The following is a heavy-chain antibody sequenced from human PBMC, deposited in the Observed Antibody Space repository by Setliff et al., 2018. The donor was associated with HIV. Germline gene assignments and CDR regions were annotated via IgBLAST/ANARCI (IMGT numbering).Heavy chain of an antibody. V-gene: IGHV4-38-2*01. CDR3: AKGVAGLQYYYYYMDV. Sequence: PSETLSLTCAVSGYSISDGYYWGWIRQPPGKGPEWIGSIHHSGSAHFNPSLKSRVAMSVDTSENQFSLTLSSVTAADTAVYYCAKGVAGLQYYYYYMDVWGKGTTVTVSS. CDR1: GYSISDGYY. D-gene: IGHD6-19*01. J-gene: IGHJ6*03. CDR2: IHHSGSA.